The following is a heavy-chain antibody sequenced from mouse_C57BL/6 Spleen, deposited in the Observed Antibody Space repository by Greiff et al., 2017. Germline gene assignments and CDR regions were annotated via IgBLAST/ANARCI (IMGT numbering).Heavy chain of an antibody. CDR2: ISPGSGST. Sequence: QVQLQQPGAELVKPGASVKMSCKASGYTFTSYWITWVKQRPGQGLEWIGDISPGSGSTNYNEKFKSKATLTVDTSSSTAYMQLSSLTSEDSAVYYCARGDSLYAPMDYWGQGTSVTVSS. CDR1: GYTFTSYW. V-gene: IGHV1-55*01. D-gene: IGHD3-3*01. CDR3: ARGDSLYAPMDY. J-gene: IGHJ4*01.